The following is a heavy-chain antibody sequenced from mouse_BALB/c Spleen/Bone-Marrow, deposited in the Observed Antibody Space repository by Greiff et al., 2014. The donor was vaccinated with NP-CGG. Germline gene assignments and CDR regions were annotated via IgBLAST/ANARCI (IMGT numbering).Heavy chain of an antibody. CDR1: GYTFTSYT. D-gene: IGHD2-1*01. CDR3: ARESYGNWFAY. CDR2: INPSSGYT. J-gene: IGHJ3*01. Sequence: VHLVESGAELARPGASVKMSCKASGYTFTSYTMHWVKQRPGKGLEWIGYINPSSGYTNYNQKFKDKATLTADKSSSTAYMQLSSLTSEDTADYYCARESYGNWFAYWGQGTLVTVSA. V-gene: IGHV1-4*01.